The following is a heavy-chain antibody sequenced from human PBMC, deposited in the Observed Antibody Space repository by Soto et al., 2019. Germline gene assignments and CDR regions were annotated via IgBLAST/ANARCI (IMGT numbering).Heavy chain of an antibody. CDR3: ARDSPLMLVLAATRFDY. J-gene: IGHJ4*02. CDR2: ISAYNGNT. CDR1: GYTFTSYG. V-gene: IGHV1-18*01. Sequence: ASVKVSCKASGYTFTSYGISWVRQAPGQGLEWMGWISAYNGNTNYAQKLQGRVTMTTDTSTGTAYMELRSLRSDDTAVYYCARDSPLMLVLAATRFDYWGQGTLVTVSS. D-gene: IGHD2-15*01.